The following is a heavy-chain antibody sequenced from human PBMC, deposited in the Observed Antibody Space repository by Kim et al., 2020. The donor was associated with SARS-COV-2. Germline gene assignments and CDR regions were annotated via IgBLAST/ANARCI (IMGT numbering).Heavy chain of an antibody. Sequence: SQTLSLTCAIAGDSVSSNSAAWNWIRQSPSRGLEWLGRTYYRSKWYYDYAVSVTNRITINPDTSKNHFSLQLNSVTPVDTAIYYCARESSSTRLTRGIFDFWGQGNLVTVSS. CDR2: TYYRSKWYY. V-gene: IGHV6-1*01. CDR3: ARESSSTRLTRGIFDF. J-gene: IGHJ4*02. D-gene: IGHD6-13*01. CDR1: GDSVSSNSAA.